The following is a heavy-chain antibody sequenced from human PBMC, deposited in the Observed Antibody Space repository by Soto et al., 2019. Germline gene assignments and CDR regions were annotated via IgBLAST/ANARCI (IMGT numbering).Heavy chain of an antibody. CDR1: GASLGGFH. D-gene: IGHD3-16*01. CDR2: LIHGGST. J-gene: IGHJ3*02. V-gene: IGHV4-34*12. Sequence: TLSLTCAIYGASLGGFHWTWLRQAPGKGLEWIGELIHGGSTNYNPSLKGRVSFSLDTSKNQFSLHLMYVTAADTAVYYCARSPLGYDYVRQTWREVGDSFDIWGRGTLVTVSS. CDR3: ARSPLGYDYVRQTWREVGDSFDI.